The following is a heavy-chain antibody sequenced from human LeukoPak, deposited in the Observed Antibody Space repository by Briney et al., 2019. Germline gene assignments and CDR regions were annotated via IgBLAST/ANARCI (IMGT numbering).Heavy chain of an antibody. CDR2: IYYSGST. V-gene: IGHV4-39*01. CDR1: CGSISSTTYY. J-gene: IGHJ4*02. Sequence: PSESLSLTCTVSCGSISSTTYYWGWSRRPPGEGLGWIGSIYYSGSTYYKPSLKSRVTVSVDTSQNQFCLNLSSVTAADTAVYYCVRGSTLRHYQYWGQGTLVTVSS. CDR3: VRGSTLRHYQY. D-gene: IGHD3-16*01.